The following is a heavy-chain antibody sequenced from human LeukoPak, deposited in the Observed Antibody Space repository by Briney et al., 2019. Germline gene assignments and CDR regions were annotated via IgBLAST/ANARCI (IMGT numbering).Heavy chain of an antibody. CDR1: GGTFSSYA. CDR3: ARGPRAHWNDVHLDY. J-gene: IGHJ4*02. D-gene: IGHD1-1*01. CDR2: IIPIFGTA. V-gene: IGHV1-69*05. Sequence: SVRVSCKASGGTFSSYAISWVRQAPGQGLEWMGAIIPIFGTANYAQKFQGRVTITTDESTSTAYMELSSLRSEDTAVYYCARGPRAHWNDVHLDYWGQGTLVTVSS.